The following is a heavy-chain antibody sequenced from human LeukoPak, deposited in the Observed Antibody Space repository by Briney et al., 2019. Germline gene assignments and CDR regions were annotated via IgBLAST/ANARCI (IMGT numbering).Heavy chain of an antibody. CDR2: INPSGGST. D-gene: IGHD5-24*01. CDR1: GYTLTSYF. CDR3: ARARATLGPIDY. V-gene: IGHV1-46*01. Sequence: ASVEVSCKASGYTLTSYFMHWLRQVPGPGLGWMGIINPSGGSTSYAQKFQGRVTITRDTSTSTVYMQLGSLRSDDTAVYFCARARATLGPIDYWGQGTLVTVSS. J-gene: IGHJ4*02.